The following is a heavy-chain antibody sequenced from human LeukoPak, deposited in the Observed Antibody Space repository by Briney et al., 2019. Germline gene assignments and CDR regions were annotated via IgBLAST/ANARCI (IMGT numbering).Heavy chain of an antibody. Sequence: PGRSLRLSCAASGFTFSSYGMHWVRQAPGKGLEWVAVISYDGSNKYYADSVKGRFTISRDNSKNTLYLQMNSLRAEDTAVYYCAKTAVAVVTRDAFDIWGQGTMVTVSS. CDR2: ISYDGSNK. CDR3: AKTAVAVVTRDAFDI. V-gene: IGHV3-30*18. CDR1: GFTFSSYG. J-gene: IGHJ3*02. D-gene: IGHD4-23*01.